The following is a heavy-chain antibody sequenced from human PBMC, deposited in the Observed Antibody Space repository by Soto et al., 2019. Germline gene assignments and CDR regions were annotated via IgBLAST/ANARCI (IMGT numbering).Heavy chain of an antibody. CDR1: GYSFTSYS. J-gene: IGHJ4*02. Sequence: QVQLVQSGAEVKKPGASVKVSCKASGYSFTSYSISWVRQAPGQGLEWMGWISVYNGNTNYAQKLQGRVTMTTGASTSTAYMELRSLRSDDTAVYYCARSGFGGYADLYWGQGTLVTVSS. CDR2: ISVYNGNT. D-gene: IGHD5-12*01. V-gene: IGHV1-18*04. CDR3: ARSGFGGYADLY.